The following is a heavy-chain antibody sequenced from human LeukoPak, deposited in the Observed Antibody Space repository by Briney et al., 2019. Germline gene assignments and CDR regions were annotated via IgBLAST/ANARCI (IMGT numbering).Heavy chain of an antibody. Sequence: GGSLRLSCAASGFTVSRNYMSWVRQAPGKGLEWVSVSYSGGDTYYPDSVKGRFSVSRDNPKNTVYLQMNSLRAEDTAVYFCARSPVLDRNDWSFADWGQGTLVTVSS. V-gene: IGHV3-53*01. CDR2: SYSGGDT. J-gene: IGHJ4*02. CDR3: ARSPVLDRNDWSFAD. CDR1: GFTVSRNY. D-gene: IGHD1-1*01.